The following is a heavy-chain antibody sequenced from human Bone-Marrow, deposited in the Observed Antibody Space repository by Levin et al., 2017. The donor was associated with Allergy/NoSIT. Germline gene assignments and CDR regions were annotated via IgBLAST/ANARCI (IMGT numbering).Heavy chain of an antibody. V-gene: IGHV1-69*02. CDR1: GGTFSSYT. CDR2: IIPILGIA. Sequence: KISCKASGGTFSSYTISWVRQAPGQGLEWMGRIIPILGIANYAQKFQGRVTITADKSTSTAYMELSSLRSEDTAVYYCARAVYGDHGDAFDSWGQGTMVTVSS. CDR3: ARAVYGDHGDAFDS. D-gene: IGHD4-17*01. J-gene: IGHJ3*02.